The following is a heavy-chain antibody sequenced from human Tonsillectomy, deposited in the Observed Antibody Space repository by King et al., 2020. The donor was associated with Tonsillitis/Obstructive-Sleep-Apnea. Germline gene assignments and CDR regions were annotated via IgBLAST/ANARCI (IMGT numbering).Heavy chain of an antibody. D-gene: IGHD1-7*01. CDR3: ARDKGRDRSVNSPNYYFDY. CDR1: GGSISSYY. CDR2: IYYSGSS. J-gene: IGHJ4*02. V-gene: IGHV4-59*01. Sequence: VQLQESGPGLVKPSETLSLTCTVSGGSISSYYWSWIRQPPGKGLEWIGYIYYSGSSNYNPSLKSRVNISVDTSKNQFSLKLSSVTAADTAVYYCARDKGRDRSVNSPNYYFDYWGQGTLVTVSS.